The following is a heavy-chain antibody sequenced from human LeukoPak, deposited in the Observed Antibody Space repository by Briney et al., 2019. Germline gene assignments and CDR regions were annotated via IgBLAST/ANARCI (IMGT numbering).Heavy chain of an antibody. Sequence: PSETLSLTCTVSGGSISSSSYYWGWIRQPPGKGLEWIGSIYYSGSTYYNPSLKSRVTISVDTSKNQFSLKLSSVTAADTAVYYCARGRYGSGHFDYWGQGTLVTVSS. D-gene: IGHD3-10*01. J-gene: IGHJ4*02. CDR1: GGSISSSSYY. V-gene: IGHV4-39*07. CDR3: ARGRYGSGHFDY. CDR2: IYYSGST.